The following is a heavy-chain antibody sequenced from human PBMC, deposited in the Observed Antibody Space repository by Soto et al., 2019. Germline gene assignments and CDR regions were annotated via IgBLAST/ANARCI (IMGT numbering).Heavy chain of an antibody. J-gene: IGHJ4*01. CDR3: ARDRVPKSSGFFPFDY. V-gene: IGHV1-18*01. Sequence: QIQLVQSGAEVKKPGASVKVSCKASGYTFNIYGINWVRQAPGQGLEWMGWISAFNGKTNYAQNVQGRVTMTTYTSTSTAYVELRSLRSDDTAVYYCARDRVPKSSGFFPFDYWGHGTLVTVSS. D-gene: IGHD3-22*01. CDR2: ISAFNGKT. CDR1: GYTFNIYG.